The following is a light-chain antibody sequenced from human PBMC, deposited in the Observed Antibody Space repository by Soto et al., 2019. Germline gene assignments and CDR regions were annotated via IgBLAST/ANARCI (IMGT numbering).Light chain of an antibody. J-gene: IGLJ1*01. Sequence: QSALTQPASVSGSPGQSITISCTGTSSDVGSYNLVSWYQQHPGKAPKLMIYEGSKRPSGVSNRFSGSKSGNTASLTISGLQAEEEADFYCCSYAGSSPFLYVLGTGTKVTVL. CDR3: CSYAGSSPFLYV. CDR1: SSDVGSYNL. V-gene: IGLV2-23*03. CDR2: EGS.